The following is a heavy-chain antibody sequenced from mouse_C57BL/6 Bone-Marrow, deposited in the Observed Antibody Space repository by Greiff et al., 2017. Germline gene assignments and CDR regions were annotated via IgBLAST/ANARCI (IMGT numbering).Heavy chain of an antibody. Sequence: EVQGVESGAELVRPGASVKLSCTASGFNIKDYYMHWVKQRPEQGLEWIGRIDPEDGDTEYAPKFQGKATMTADTSSNTAYLQLSSLTSEDTAVYYCTCDGYWTWFAYWGQGTLVTVSA. D-gene: IGHD2-3*01. CDR2: IDPEDGDT. CDR3: TCDGYWTWFAY. J-gene: IGHJ3*01. V-gene: IGHV14-1*01. CDR1: GFNIKDYY.